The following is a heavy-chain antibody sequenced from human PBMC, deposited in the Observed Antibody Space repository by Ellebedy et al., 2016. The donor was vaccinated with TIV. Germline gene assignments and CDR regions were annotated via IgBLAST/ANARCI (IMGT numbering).Heavy chain of an antibody. Sequence: PSETLSLTCTVSGGSVTSGSHYWSWIRHPPGKGLEWIWYIYYSGSSNYNPSLKSRVIISVDTSKNQFSLNLSSVTAADTAVYYCASLYYYDSTFDNCWGQGTLVTVSS. CDR3: ASLYYYDSTFDNC. CDR2: IYYSGSS. V-gene: IGHV4-61*01. J-gene: IGHJ4*02. D-gene: IGHD3-22*01. CDR1: GGSVTSGSHY.